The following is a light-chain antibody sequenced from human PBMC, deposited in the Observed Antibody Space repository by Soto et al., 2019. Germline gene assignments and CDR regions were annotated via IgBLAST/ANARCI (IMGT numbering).Light chain of an antibody. V-gene: IGKV3-20*01. CDR3: QQYATTPYT. CDR1: QSVSSTF. J-gene: IGKJ2*01. Sequence: EIVLTQSPGTLSLSPGERATLSCSAIQSVSSTFLAWHQQRPGQAPKILIYGASIRATGIPDRFSGSGSGTDFTLTISRLESEDFAVYYCQQYATTPYTFGQGTKVEIK. CDR2: GAS.